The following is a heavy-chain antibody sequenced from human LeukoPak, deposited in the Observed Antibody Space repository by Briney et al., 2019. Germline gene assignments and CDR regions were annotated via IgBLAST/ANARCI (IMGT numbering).Heavy chain of an antibody. J-gene: IGHJ3*02. CDR3: ARVSTMIVVGVGAFDI. V-gene: IGHV3-30*04. Sequence: GGSLRLSCAASGFTFSSYAMHWVRQAPGKGRGGVAVISYDGSNKYYADSVKGRFTISRDNSKNTLYLQMNSLRAEDTAVYYCARVSTMIVVGVGAFDIWRQGTMVTVSS. D-gene: IGHD3-22*01. CDR2: ISYDGSNK. CDR1: GFTFSSYA.